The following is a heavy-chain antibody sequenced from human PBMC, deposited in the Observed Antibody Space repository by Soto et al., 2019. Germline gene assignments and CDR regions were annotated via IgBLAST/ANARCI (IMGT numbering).Heavy chain of an antibody. J-gene: IGHJ4*02. CDR2: IYPGDSDT. V-gene: IGHV5-51*01. Sequence: GESLKISCKGSGYSFTSYWIGWVRQMPGKGLEWMGIIYPGDSDTRYSPSFQGQVTISADKSISTAYLQWSSLKASDTAMYYCARQGRGYSYGYSYFDYWGQGTLVTVSS. CDR3: ARQGRGYSYGYSYFDY. CDR1: GYSFTSYW. D-gene: IGHD5-18*01.